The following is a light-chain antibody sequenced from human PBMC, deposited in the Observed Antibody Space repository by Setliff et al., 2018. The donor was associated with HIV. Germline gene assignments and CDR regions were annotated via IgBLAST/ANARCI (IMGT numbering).Light chain of an antibody. CDR2: GVR. CDR3: SSYAITNTLP. V-gene: IGLV2-14*01. Sequence: QSALTQPASVSGSPGQSITISCTGTSSDVGGYNYVSWYQQHPGKAPKLIIYGVRNRPPGVSNRFSGPKSGNTASLTISGLQTEDEGEYYCSSYAITNTLPFGTGTKV. J-gene: IGLJ1*01. CDR1: SSDVGGYNY.